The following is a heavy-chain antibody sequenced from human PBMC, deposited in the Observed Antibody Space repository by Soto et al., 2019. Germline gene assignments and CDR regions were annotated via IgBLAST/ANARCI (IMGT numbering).Heavy chain of an antibody. Sequence: ASVKVSCKASGYTFTSYAMHWVRQAPGQRVEWMGWINAGNGNTKYSQKFQGRVTITRDTSASTAYMELSSLRSEDTAVYYCARVPLRYNWFDPWGQGTLVKVSS. CDR3: ARVPLRYNWFDP. J-gene: IGHJ5*02. CDR2: INAGNGNT. CDR1: GYTFTSYA. D-gene: IGHD4-17*01. V-gene: IGHV1-3*01.